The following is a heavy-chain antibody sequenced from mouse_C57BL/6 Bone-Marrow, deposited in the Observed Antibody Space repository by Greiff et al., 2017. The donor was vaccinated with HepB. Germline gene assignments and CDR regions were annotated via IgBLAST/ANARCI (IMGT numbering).Heavy chain of an antibody. J-gene: IGHJ1*03. V-gene: IGHV1-26*01. D-gene: IGHD2-3*01. CDR2: INPNNGGT. Sequence: EVQLQQSGPELVKPGASVKISCKASGYTFTDYYMNWVKQSHGKSLEWIGDINPNNGGTSYNQKFKGKATLTVDKSSSTAYMELRSLTSEDSAVYYCARGGWLLRTPGYFDVWGTGTTVTVSS. CDR1: GYTFTDYY. CDR3: ARGGWLLRTPGYFDV.